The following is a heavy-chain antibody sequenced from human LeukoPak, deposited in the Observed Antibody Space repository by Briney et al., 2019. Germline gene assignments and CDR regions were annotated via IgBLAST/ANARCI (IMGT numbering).Heavy chain of an antibody. CDR1: GGSISIYY. CDR2: IYTSGST. V-gene: IGHV4-4*07. CDR3: AKIGYSSGWFEVDS. Sequence: SETLSLTCTVSGGSISIYYWTWIRQPAGKGLEWIGRIYTSGSTNYNPSLKSRVTISLDKSKNQFSLRLSSVTAADTAVYFCAKIGYSSGWFEVDSWGQGTLVTVSS. J-gene: IGHJ4*02. D-gene: IGHD6-19*01.